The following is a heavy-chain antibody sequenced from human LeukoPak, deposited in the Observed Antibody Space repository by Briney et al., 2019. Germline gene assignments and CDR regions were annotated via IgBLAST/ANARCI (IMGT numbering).Heavy chain of an antibody. J-gene: IGHJ4*02. CDR1: GYTFTTYS. Sequence: ASVKVSCKASGYTFTTYSIHWVRPAPGQGLEWMGWINPNSGGTNYAQKFQGRVTMTRDTSISTAYMELSSLRSDDTAIYYCVRAGAVVPLGYWGQGTLVTVSS. V-gene: IGHV1-2*02. CDR2: INPNSGGT. CDR3: VRAGAVVPLGY. D-gene: IGHD2-15*01.